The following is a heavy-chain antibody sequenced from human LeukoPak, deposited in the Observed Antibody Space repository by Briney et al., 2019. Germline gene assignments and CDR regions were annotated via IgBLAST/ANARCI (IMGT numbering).Heavy chain of an antibody. D-gene: IGHD6-13*01. Sequence: GASVKVSCKASGYTFTSYYMHWVRQAPGQGLEWMGIINPSGGSTIYAQKFQGRVTMTRDMSTSTVYMELSSLRSEDTAVYYCAWGYSSKGFDYWGQGTLVTVSS. CDR1: GYTFTSYY. CDR3: AWGYSSKGFDY. CDR2: INPSGGST. J-gene: IGHJ4*02. V-gene: IGHV1-46*01.